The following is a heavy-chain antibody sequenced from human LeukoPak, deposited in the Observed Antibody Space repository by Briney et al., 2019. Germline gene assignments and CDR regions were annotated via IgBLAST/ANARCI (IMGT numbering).Heavy chain of an antibody. CDR2: ISSSSSYI. V-gene: IGHV3-21*01. D-gene: IGHD2-8*02. CDR1: GFTFSSYS. Sequence: GGSLRLSCAASGFTFSSYSMNWVRQAPGKGLEWVSSISSSSSYIYYADSVKGRFTISRDNSQNTLYLQMNTLRAEDTAVYYCATAFGTGVPFEYWGQGTLVTVSS. CDR3: ATAFGTGVPFEY. J-gene: IGHJ4*02.